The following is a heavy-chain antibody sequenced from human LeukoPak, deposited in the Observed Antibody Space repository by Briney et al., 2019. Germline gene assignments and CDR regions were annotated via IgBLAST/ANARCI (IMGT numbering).Heavy chain of an antibody. V-gene: IGHV3-48*03. CDR1: GFTFNSYE. D-gene: IGHD6-19*01. CDR2: ISSSGSTI. Sequence: GGSLRLYCAASGFTFNSYEMNWVRQAPGKGLEWVSYISSSGSTIYYADSVKGRFTISRDNAKNSLYLQMNSLRAEDTAVYYCARGQSGVDSGLFDYWGQGTLVTVSS. J-gene: IGHJ4*02. CDR3: ARGQSGVDSGLFDY.